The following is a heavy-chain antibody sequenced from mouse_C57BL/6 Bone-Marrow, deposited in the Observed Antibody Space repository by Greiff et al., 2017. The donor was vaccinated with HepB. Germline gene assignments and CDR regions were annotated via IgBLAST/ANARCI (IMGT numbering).Heavy chain of an antibody. D-gene: IGHD1-1*01. CDR2: IFPGSGST. CDR3: ARDSGLLSLWFAY. J-gene: IGHJ3*01. CDR1: GYTFTDYY. V-gene: IGHV1-75*01. Sequence: LVEPGASVKISCKASGYTFTDYYINWVKQRPGQGLEWIGWIFPGSGSTYYNEKFKGKATLTVDKSSSTAYMLLSSLTSEDSAVYFCARDSGLLSLWFAYWGQGTLVTVSA.